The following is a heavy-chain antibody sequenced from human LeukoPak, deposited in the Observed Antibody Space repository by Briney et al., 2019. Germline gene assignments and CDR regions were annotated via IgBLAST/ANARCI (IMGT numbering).Heavy chain of an antibody. V-gene: IGHV3-66*01. CDR3: AREPPGGGFDY. D-gene: IGHD3-16*01. CDR2: VYSGGNT. Sequence: GGSLRLSCTASGFTVSSDYMSWVRQAPGKGLEWVSVVYSGGNTYYADSVKGRFTISRDNSKNALYLQMNSLRAEDTAVYYCAREPPGGGFDYWGQGTLVTVSS. CDR1: GFTVSSDY. J-gene: IGHJ4*02.